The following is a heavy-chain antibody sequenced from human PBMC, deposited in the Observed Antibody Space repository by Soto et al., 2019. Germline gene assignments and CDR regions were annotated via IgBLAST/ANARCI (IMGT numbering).Heavy chain of an antibody. CDR1: GCSISSYY. CDR3: ASITMVRGVIADY. J-gene: IGHJ4*02. V-gene: IGHV4-59*01. CDR2: IYYSGST. D-gene: IGHD3-10*01. Sequence: PTETLSLTCTVSGCSISSYYWSWIRQPPGKGLEWIGYIYYSGSTNYNPSLKSRVTISVDTSKNQFSLKLSSVTAADTAVYYCASITMVRGVIADYWGQGTLVTVSS.